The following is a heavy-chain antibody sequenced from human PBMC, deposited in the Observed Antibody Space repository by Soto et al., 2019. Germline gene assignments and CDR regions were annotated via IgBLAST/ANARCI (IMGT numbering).Heavy chain of an antibody. CDR1: GGTSTIYT. J-gene: IGHJ5*02. V-gene: IGHV1-69*08. Sequence: QVQLVQSGAEVKKPGSSLKVSCETSGGTSTIYTITWVRQAPGQGLQWMGRIVPTLRLTNYAQDFQGRLTLTADTSTSTAHMELSSLPSEDTAVYYCATEKYGAGRVGVDTWGQGTLVTVSS. D-gene: IGHD1-26*01. CDR2: IVPTLRLT. CDR3: ATEKYGAGRVGVDT.